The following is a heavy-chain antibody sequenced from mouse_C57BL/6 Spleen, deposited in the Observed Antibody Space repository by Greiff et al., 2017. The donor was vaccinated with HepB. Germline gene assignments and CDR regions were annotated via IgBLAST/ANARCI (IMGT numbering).Heavy chain of an antibody. CDR2: IDPSDSET. J-gene: IGHJ3*01. V-gene: IGHV1-52*01. Sequence: VQLQQSGAELVRPGSSVKLSCKASGYTFTSYWMHWVKQRPIQGLEWIGNIDPSDSETHYNQKFKDKATLTVDKSSSTAYMQLSSLTSEDSAVYYCARDYDGYYPAWFAYWGQGTLVTVSA. CDR1: GYTFTSYW. D-gene: IGHD2-3*01. CDR3: ARDYDGYYPAWFAY.